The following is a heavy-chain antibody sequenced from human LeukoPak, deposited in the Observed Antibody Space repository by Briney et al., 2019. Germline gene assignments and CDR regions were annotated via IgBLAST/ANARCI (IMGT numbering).Heavy chain of an antibody. CDR2: INPSGGST. D-gene: IGHD3-3*01. V-gene: IGHV1-46*01. CDR3: ARSKTIFGVVTPGDPFSGSRD. J-gene: IGHJ4*02. Sequence: GASVKVSCKASGYTFTSYYMHWVRQAPGQGLEWMGIINPSGGSTIYAQKFQGRITMTRGTSTSTVYMELSSLRSEDTAVYYCARSKTIFGVVTPGDPFSGSRDWGQGTLVTVSS. CDR1: GYTFTSYY.